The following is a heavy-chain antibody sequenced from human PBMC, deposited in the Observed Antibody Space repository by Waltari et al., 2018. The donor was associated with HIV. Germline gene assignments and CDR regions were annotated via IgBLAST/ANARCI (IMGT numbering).Heavy chain of an antibody. Sequence: QVQLQESGPGRVKPPETLSLTCTVSGGSVSSGSYYWTWIRQPPGKGLEWIGYIYYSGSTNYNPALKSRVTISVDTSKNQFSLKLSSVTAADTAVYYCARDPLEDSYYYYGMDVWGQGTTVTVSS. CDR2: IYYSGST. CDR1: GGSVSSGSYY. V-gene: IGHV4-61*01. J-gene: IGHJ6*02. D-gene: IGHD3-3*01. CDR3: ARDPLEDSYYYYGMDV.